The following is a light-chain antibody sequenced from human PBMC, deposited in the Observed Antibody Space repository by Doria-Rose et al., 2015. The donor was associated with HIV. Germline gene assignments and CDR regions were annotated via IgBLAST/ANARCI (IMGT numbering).Light chain of an antibody. Sequence: EIVLTQSPGTLSLSPGERATLSCRASQSFSSTYLAWYQQKPGQAPSLLIYDGSTRATGIPDRSSASGSGTDFTLTISRLEPEDVAVYYCQQYGTSRGTFGQGTRLEIK. J-gene: IGKJ5*01. CDR3: QQYGTSRGT. CDR2: DGS. CDR1: QSFSSTY. V-gene: IGKV3-20*01.